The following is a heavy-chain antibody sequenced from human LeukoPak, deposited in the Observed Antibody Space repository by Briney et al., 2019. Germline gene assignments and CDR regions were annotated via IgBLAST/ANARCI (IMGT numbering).Heavy chain of an antibody. J-gene: IGHJ6*03. CDR2: IYYSGST. V-gene: IGHV4-59*11. CDR1: GGSISSHY. Sequence: SETLSLTCTVSGGSISSHYWSWIRQPPGKGLEWVGYIYYSGSTNYNPSLKSRVTISVDTSKNRFSLKLSSVTAADTAVYYCARARRGDGYNYYYYYMDVWGKGTTVTVSS. D-gene: IGHD5-24*01. CDR3: ARARRGDGYNYYYYYMDV.